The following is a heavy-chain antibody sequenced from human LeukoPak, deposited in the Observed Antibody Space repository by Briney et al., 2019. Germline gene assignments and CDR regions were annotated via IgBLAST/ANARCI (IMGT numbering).Heavy chain of an antibody. CDR3: AKEAYLDNWYFDL. V-gene: IGHV3-30*18. J-gene: IGHJ2*01. Sequence: PGGSLRLSCVASGFAFSSYSIHWVRQAPGRGLEWVAVFGTDGKTKLYADAVKGRFSIPRDNSMNTLFLQMNSLRVEDTAVYYCAKEAYLDNWYFDLWGCGTLVTVSS. CDR2: FGTDGKTK. D-gene: IGHD3-9*01. CDR1: GFAFSSYS.